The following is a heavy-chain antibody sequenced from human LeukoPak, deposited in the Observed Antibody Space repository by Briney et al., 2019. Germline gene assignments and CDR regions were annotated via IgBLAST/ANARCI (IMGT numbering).Heavy chain of an antibody. Sequence: GGSLRLSCTASGLTFSTSGFNWVRQAPGKGLEWVASIGPTGSDRYHADSIKGRFTISRDNANNFLYLQMNSLRAEDTAVYYCATETNGRHYDYWGQGTLLTVFS. CDR3: ATETNGRHYDY. V-gene: IGHV3-21*06. CDR1: GLTFSTSG. D-gene: IGHD1-14*01. CDR2: IGPTGSDR. J-gene: IGHJ4*02.